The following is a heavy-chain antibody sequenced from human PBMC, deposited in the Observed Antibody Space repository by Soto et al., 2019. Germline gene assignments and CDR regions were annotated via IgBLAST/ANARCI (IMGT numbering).Heavy chain of an antibody. CDR1: GGTFSSYA. CDR3: ASPHYCVGDCYFDYYYGMDV. V-gene: IGHV1-69*13. CDR2: IVPIFGTA. Sequence: GASVKVSCKASGGTFSSYAISWVRQAPGQGLEWMGGIVPIFGTANYAQKFQGRVTITADESTSTAYMELSSLRSEDTAVYYCASPHYCVGDCYFDYYYGMDVWGQGTTVTVSS. D-gene: IGHD2-21*02. J-gene: IGHJ6*02.